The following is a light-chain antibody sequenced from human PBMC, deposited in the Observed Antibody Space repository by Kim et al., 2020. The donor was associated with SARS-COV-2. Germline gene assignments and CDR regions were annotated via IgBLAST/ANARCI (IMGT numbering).Light chain of an antibody. V-gene: IGKV1-6*01. Sequence: AIQMTQSPSSLSASVGDRVTITCRASQDIGNDLGWYQQKPGKAPKLLVYGASSLQSGVPSRFSGSGSGTDFTLTVTSLQPEDIATYYCQQYDNLLLTFGGGTKVDIK. CDR1: QDIGND. CDR2: GAS. CDR3: QQYDNLLLT. J-gene: IGKJ4*01.